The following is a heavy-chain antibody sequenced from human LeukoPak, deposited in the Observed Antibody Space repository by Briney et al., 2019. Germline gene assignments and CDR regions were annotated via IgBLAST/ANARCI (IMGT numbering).Heavy chain of an antibody. J-gene: IGHJ3*02. CDR3: ARAGYYYDSSGSYDALDI. Sequence: PGGSLRLSCAASGFTVSSNYMSWVRQAPGKGLEWVSSIYSGGSTYYADFVKGRFTISRDNSKNTLYLQMNSLRAEGTAVYYCARAGYYYDSSGSYDALDIWGQGTMVTVSS. D-gene: IGHD3-22*01. V-gene: IGHV3-53*01. CDR1: GFTVSSNY. CDR2: IYSGGST.